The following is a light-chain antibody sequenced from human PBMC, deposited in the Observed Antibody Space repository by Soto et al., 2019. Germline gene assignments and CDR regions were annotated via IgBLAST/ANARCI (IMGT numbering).Light chain of an antibody. CDR1: QSVSTN. CDR2: GAS. Sequence: DIVMTQSPATLSVSPGARATLSCRASQSVSTNVAWYQQIPGQIPRLLIYGASSRATRIPDRFSGSGSGTEFTLTISSLQSEDFTVYYCQQYNKRPQTFGQGTRLEIK. CDR3: QQYNKRPQT. V-gene: IGKV3D-15*01. J-gene: IGKJ5*01.